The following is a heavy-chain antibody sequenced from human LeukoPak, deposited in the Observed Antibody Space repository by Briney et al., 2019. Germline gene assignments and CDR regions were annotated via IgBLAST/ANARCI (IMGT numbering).Heavy chain of an antibody. CDR3: SRGRYGDYSRSGYYYGTDV. CDR2: IAFDGSNA. Sequence: PGRSLRLSCVASGFTFSSYAMHWVRQAPGKGLEWVAVIAFDGSNALYADSVKGRFTISRDISKSTLYLEMNSLKAEDSAIYYCSRGRYGDYSRSGYYYGTDVWGQGTTVTVSS. V-gene: IGHV3-30-3*01. J-gene: IGHJ6*02. CDR1: GFTFSSYA. D-gene: IGHD4-17*01.